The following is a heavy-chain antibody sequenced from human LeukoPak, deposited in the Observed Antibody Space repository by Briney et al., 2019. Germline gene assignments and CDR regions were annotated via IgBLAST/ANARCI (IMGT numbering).Heavy chain of an antibody. CDR3: AKDYCSSTSCYTDY. V-gene: IGHV3-9*01. J-gene: IGHJ4*02. CDR1: GFTFDNYA. CDR2: ISWNSGSI. Sequence: GGSLRLSCAASGFTFDNYAMHWVRHAPGKGLEWVSGISWNSGSIGYADSVKGRFTISRDNAKNSLYLQMNSLRAEDTALYFCAKDYCSSTSCYTDYWGQGTLVTVSS. D-gene: IGHD2-2*02.